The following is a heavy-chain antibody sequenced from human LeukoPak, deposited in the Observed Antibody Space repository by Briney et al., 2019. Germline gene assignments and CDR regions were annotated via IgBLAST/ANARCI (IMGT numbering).Heavy chain of an antibody. CDR2: IYSGGST. Sequence: GGSLRLSCAASGFTVSSNYMSWVRQATGKGLEWVSLIYSGGSTFYADSVKGRFTISRDNSKNTLYLQMNSLRAEDTAVYYCARVVGNWFDPWGQGTLVTVSS. CDR3: ARVVGNWFDP. J-gene: IGHJ5*02. CDR1: GFTVSSNY. D-gene: IGHD1-26*01. V-gene: IGHV3-53*01.